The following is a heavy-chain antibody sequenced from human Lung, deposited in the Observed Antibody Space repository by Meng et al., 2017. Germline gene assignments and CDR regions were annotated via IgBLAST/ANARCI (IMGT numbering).Heavy chain of an antibody. CDR2: INHSGST. D-gene: IGHD4-11*01. CDR3: ARGPTTMAHDFDY. J-gene: IGHJ4*02. V-gene: IGHV4-34*01. CDR1: GGSFSDYY. Sequence: QVQLKQWGAGLLKPSGPLSLTCVVLGGSFSDYYWSSIRQPPGKGLEWIGEINHSGSTNYNPSLESRATISVDTSQNNLSLKLSSVTAADSAVYYCARGPTTMAHDFDYWGQGTLVTVSS.